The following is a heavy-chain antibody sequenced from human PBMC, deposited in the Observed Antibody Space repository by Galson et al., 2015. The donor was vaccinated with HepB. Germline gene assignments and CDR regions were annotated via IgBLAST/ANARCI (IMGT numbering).Heavy chain of an antibody. Sequence: TLSLTCTVSGGSISSGSYYWSWIRQPAGKGLEWIGRIYTSGSTNYNPSLKSRVTMSVDTSKNQFSLKLSSVTAADTAVYHCAREDFGDYESYYMDVWGKGTTVTVSS. CDR2: IYTSGST. V-gene: IGHV4-61*02. CDR3: AREDFGDYESYYMDV. D-gene: IGHD4-17*01. CDR1: GGSISSGSYY. J-gene: IGHJ6*03.